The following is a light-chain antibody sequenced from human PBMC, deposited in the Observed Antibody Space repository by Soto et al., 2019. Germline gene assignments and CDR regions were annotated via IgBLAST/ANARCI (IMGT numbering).Light chain of an antibody. CDR2: DVS. Sequence: QSVLTQPASVSGSPGPSITLSCTGTSSDVGGYNYVSWYQQHPGKAPKLMSYDVSNRPSGVSNRFSGSKSGNTASLTISGLQAEDEADYYCSSYTSSSTLEVFGTGTKVTVL. V-gene: IGLV2-14*01. J-gene: IGLJ1*01. CDR1: SSDVGGYNY. CDR3: SSYTSSSTLEV.